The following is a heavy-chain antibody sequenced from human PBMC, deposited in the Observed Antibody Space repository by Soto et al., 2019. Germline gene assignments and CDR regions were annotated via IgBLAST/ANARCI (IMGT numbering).Heavy chain of an antibody. V-gene: IGHV4-59*01. CDR3: ARGRFLEWFPGLEFDY. D-gene: IGHD3-3*01. CDR1: GGSTSSYY. Sequence: PSETLSLTCTVSGGSTSSYYWSWIRQPPGKGLEWIGYIYYSGSTNYNPSLKSRVTISVDTSKNQFSLKLSSVTAADTAVYYCARGRFLEWFPGLEFDYWGQGTLVTVSS. J-gene: IGHJ4*02. CDR2: IYYSGST.